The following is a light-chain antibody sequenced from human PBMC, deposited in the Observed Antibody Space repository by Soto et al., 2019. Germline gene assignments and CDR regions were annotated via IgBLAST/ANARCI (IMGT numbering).Light chain of an antibody. Sequence: QSVLTQPPSVSGAPGQRVTIFCTGSSSNIGAGYDVHWYQLLPGTAPKLLIYGNNNRPSGVPDRFSGSKSGTSASLAITGLQADDEANYYCQSYDSSLSGVVFGGGTKVTVL. CDR3: QSYDSSLSGVV. J-gene: IGLJ2*01. V-gene: IGLV1-40*01. CDR2: GNN. CDR1: SSNIGAGYD.